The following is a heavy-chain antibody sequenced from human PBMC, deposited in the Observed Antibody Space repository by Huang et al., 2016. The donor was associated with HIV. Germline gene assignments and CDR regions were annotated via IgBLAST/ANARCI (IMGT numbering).Heavy chain of an antibody. CDR2: IKHSGTP. D-gene: IGHD3-22*01. Sequence: VQLQQWGASLLKPSETLSLTCAVSGGTFTGYFWGWVRQAPGKGLEWIAEIKHSGTPSYNPSRKSRVSMSVDVSNNQFSLSLKSVTAADTAVYFCVRCPGYYFEPSRYFDAFDIWGPGTMVTVS. J-gene: IGHJ3*02. V-gene: IGHV4-34*02. CDR1: GGTFTGYF. CDR3: VRCPGYYFEPSRYFDAFDI.